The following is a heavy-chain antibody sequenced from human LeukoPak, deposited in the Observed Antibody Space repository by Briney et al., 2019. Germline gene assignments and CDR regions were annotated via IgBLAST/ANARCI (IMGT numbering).Heavy chain of an antibody. CDR1: GFTFSSYE. J-gene: IGHJ4*02. V-gene: IGHV3-48*03. Sequence: GGSLRLSCAASGFTFSSYEMNWVRRAPGKGLEWVSYISSSGSTIYYADSVKGRFTISRDNAKNSLYLQMNSLRAEDTAVYYCARGMKVRGVIKSLLFDYWGQGTLVTVSS. D-gene: IGHD3-10*01. CDR2: ISSSGSTI. CDR3: ARGMKVRGVIKSLLFDY.